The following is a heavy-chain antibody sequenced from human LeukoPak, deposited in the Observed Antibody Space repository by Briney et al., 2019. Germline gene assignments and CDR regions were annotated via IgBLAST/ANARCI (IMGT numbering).Heavy chain of an antibody. CDR2: IYYSGST. D-gene: IGHD1-26*01. J-gene: IGHJ3*02. CDR1: GGSISSYY. V-gene: IGHV4-59*01. Sequence: SETLSLTCTVSGGSISSYYWSWIRQPPGRGLEWIGYIYYSGSTNYNPSLKTRVTISVDTSKNQFSLKLSSVTAADTAVYYCARDGSYGAFDIWGQGTMVTVSS. CDR3: ARDGSYGAFDI.